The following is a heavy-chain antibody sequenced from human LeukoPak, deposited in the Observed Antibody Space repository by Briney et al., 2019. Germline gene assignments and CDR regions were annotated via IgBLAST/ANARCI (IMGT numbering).Heavy chain of an antibody. J-gene: IGHJ4*02. CDR1: GGSFSGYY. D-gene: IGHD4-17*01. CDR2: VNHSGST. V-gene: IGHV4-34*01. CDR3: ARDLYGDYVDY. Sequence: SETLSLTXAVYGGSFSGYYWSWIRQPPGKGLEWIGEVNHSGSTNYNPSLKSRVTISVDTSKNQFSLKLSSVTAADTAVYYCARDLYGDYVDYWGQGTLVTVSS.